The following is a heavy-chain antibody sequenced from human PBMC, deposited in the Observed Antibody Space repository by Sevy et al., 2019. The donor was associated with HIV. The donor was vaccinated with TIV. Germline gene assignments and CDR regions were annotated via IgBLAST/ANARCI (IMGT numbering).Heavy chain of an antibody. J-gene: IGHJ4*02. D-gene: IGHD3-16*02. CDR1: GFMFNKYS. CDR3: VRTVSGTFRYDDY. V-gene: IGHV3-48*04. CDR2: INSGSGAI. Sequence: GGSLRLSCAASGFMFNKYSMNWVRQAPGTGLEWLSYINSGSGAISYADSVKGRFTISRDNAKSSLFLQMNSLRAEDTAVYYCVRTVSGTFRYDDYWGQGTLVTVSP.